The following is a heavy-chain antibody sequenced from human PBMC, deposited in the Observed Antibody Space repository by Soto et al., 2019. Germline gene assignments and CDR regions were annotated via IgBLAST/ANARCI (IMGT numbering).Heavy chain of an antibody. D-gene: IGHD6-13*01. CDR3: ARESTAAGTSPEYYYYYIDV. V-gene: IGHV1-2*04. J-gene: IGHJ6*03. CDR2: INPNSGGT. Sequence: ASVKVSCKASGYTFTGYYMHWVRQAPGQGLEWMGWINPNSGGTNYAQKFQGWVTMTRDTSISTAYMELSRLRSDDTAVYYCARESTAAGTSPEYYYYYIDVWGKGTTVTVSS. CDR1: GYTFTGYY.